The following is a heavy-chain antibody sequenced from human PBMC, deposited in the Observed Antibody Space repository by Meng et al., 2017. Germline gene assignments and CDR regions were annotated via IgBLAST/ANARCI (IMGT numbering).Heavy chain of an antibody. CDR2: ISSSSTYK. CDR1: GITFTTST. D-gene: IGHD1-26*01. V-gene: IGHV3-21*02. CDR3: VRGSGSYSS. Sequence: VQLVVSGGGLVKPGGALRLSCAASGITFTTSTMNWVRQAPGKGLEWVSSISSSSTYKYYADSVKGRFTISRDDPNNSLYVQMNSLTAGDTAVYYCVRGSGSYSSWGQGTLVTVSS. J-gene: IGHJ5*02.